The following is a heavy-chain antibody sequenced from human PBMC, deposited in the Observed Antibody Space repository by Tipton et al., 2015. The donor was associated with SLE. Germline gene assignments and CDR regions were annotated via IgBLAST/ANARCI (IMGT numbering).Heavy chain of an antibody. V-gene: IGHV3-30*18. J-gene: IGHJ4*02. CDR2: IWYDGSKK. CDR3: AKGSNPSGYCSSTSCLYFDY. D-gene: IGHD2-2*01. CDR1: GFTFSSYG. Sequence: SLRLSCAASGFTFSSYGMHWVRQAPGKGLEWVAVIWYDGSKKYYADSVKGRFTISRDNSKNTLYLQMNSLRAEDTALYYCAKGSNPSGYCSSTSCLYFDYWGQGTLVTVSS.